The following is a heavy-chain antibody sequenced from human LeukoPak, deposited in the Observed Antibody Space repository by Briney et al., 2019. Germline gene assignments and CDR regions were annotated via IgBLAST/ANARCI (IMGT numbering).Heavy chain of an antibody. D-gene: IGHD3-10*01. CDR3: ASADYGRRGYYFDY. J-gene: IGHJ4*02. Sequence: GAAVKVSCKASGYSLPSYGIIWLRQATGHAREGMGWMNHNSGNTGYAQTFKGRVTITRNTSISPAYMELSSLRSADTAVYYCASADYGRRGYYFDYWGQGTLVTASS. CDR2: MNHNSGNT. V-gene: IGHV1-8*03. CDR1: GYSLPSYG.